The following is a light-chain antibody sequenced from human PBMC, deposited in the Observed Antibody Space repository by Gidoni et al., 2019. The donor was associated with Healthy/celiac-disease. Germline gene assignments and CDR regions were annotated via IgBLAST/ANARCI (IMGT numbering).Light chain of an antibody. CDR1: SSDVGGYNY. CDR2: DVS. V-gene: IGLV2-14*01. Sequence: QSALPQPASVSGSPGQSLTLSCTGTSSDVGGYNYVSWYQQHPGKAPKLMIYDVSNRPSGVSNRFSGSKSGNTASLTISGLQAEDEADYYCSSYTSSSTLLYVFGTGTKVTVL. J-gene: IGLJ1*01. CDR3: SSYTSSSTLLYV.